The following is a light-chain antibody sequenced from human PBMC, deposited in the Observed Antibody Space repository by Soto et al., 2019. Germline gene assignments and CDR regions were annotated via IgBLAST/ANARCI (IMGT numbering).Light chain of an antibody. J-gene: IGLJ1*01. V-gene: IGLV2-14*01. CDR2: AVS. Sequence: QSVLTQPASVSGSPGQSITISCTGTSSDVGGYNYVSWYQQHPGKAPKLMIYAVSNRPSGVSNRFSGSKSGNTATLTISGLQAEDEAHYYCCSYTVSGTYVFGAGTKGTV. CDR3: CSYTVSGTYV. CDR1: SSDVGGYNY.